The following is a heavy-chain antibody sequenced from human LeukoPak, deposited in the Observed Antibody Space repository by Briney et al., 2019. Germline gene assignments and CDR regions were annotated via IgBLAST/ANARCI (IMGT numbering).Heavy chain of an antibody. D-gene: IGHD3-10*01. CDR2: ISYDGSNK. Sequence: PGRSLRLSCAASGFTFSSYGMHWVRQAPGKGLEWVAVISYDGSNKYYADSVEGRFTISRDNSRNTLYLQMNSLRAEDTAVYYCAKDHGSGSSTGFDYWGQGTLVTVSS. J-gene: IGHJ4*02. CDR1: GFTFSSYG. V-gene: IGHV3-30*18. CDR3: AKDHGSGSSTGFDY.